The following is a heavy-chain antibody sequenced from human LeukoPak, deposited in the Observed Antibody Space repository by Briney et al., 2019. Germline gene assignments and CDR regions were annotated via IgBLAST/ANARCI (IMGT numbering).Heavy chain of an antibody. CDR3: ARRTGYSSSWYQGVVAFDI. Sequence: GRSLRLSCAASGFTFSSYGVHWVRQAPGKGLEWVAVIWHDGSNKYYADSVKGRFTISRDNSKNTLYLQMNSLRAEDTAVYYCARRTGYSSSWYQGVVAFDIWGQGTMVTVSS. V-gene: IGHV3-33*01. CDR1: GFTFSSYG. D-gene: IGHD6-13*01. CDR2: IWHDGSNK. J-gene: IGHJ3*02.